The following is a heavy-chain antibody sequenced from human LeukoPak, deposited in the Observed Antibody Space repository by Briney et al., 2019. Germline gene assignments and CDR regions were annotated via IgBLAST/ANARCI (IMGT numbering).Heavy chain of an antibody. CDR3: ASTRRTAMPSYYFDY. D-gene: IGHD5-18*01. CDR2: IIAIFGTA. Sequence: SVKVSCKASGGTFSSYAISWVRQAPGQGLEWMGGIIAIFGTANYAQKFQGRVTITTDESTSTAYMELSSLRSEDTAVYYCASTRRTAMPSYYFDYWGQGTLVTVSS. V-gene: IGHV1-69*05. J-gene: IGHJ4*02. CDR1: GGTFSSYA.